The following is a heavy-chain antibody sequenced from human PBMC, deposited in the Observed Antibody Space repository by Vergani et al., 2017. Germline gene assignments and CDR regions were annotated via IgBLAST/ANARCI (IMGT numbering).Heavy chain of an antibody. D-gene: IGHD2-2*01. Sequence: EVQLVQSGAEVKKPGESLKISCKGSGYSFTSYWIGWVRQMPGKGLEWMGIIYPGDSDTRYSPSFQGQVTISADKSISTAYLQWSSLKASDTAMYYCARRTTNCSSTSCYAPGYSDLWGRGTLVTVSS. J-gene: IGHJ2*01. CDR3: ARRTTNCSSTSCYAPGYSDL. V-gene: IGHV5-51*01. CDR2: IYPGDSDT. CDR1: GYSFTSYW.